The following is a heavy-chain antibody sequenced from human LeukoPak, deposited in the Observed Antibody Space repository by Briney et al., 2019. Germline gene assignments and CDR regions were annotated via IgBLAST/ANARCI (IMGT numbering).Heavy chain of an antibody. J-gene: IGHJ4*02. Sequence: GGSLRLSCAASGFTFSSYAMTWIRQAPGKGLEWVSAISGSGGSTYYAASIKGQFTISRDNSKNTLYLQMNSLRAEDTAVYYCAKATVTSITIFDYWGQGTLVTVSS. CDR1: GFTFSSYA. CDR2: ISGSGGST. CDR3: AKATVTSITIFDY. D-gene: IGHD4-17*01. V-gene: IGHV3-23*01.